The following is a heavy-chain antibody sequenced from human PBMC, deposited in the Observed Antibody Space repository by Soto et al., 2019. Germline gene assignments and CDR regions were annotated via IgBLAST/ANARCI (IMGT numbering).Heavy chain of an antibody. CDR3: TKGWGDY. J-gene: IGHJ4*02. CDR1: GFTFSTYL. V-gene: IGHV3-23*01. Sequence: EAQVLESGGGLVQPGGSLRLSCLASGFTFSTYLMGWVRQAPGKGLEWVSGISGAGGSTSYADSVKGRFTISRDNSKTTLYLQMNSLRAEDTAVYYCTKGWGDYWGQGTLVTVSS. D-gene: IGHD3-16*01. CDR2: ISGAGGST.